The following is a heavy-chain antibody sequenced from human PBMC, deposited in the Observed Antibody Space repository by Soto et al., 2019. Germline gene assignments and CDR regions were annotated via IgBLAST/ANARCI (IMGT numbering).Heavy chain of an antibody. D-gene: IGHD6-13*01. V-gene: IGHV4-31*03. CDR1: GGSISSGDYY. CDR3: ARDAGSNDNWFDP. CDR2: IYYTGRA. Sequence: PSETLSLTCTVSGGSISSGDYYWTWIRQLPGKGLEWMGYIYYTGRAYYNPSLESRLTMSVDRSTNQFSLKLSAVTAADTAIYYCARDAGSNDNWFDPWGQGTLVTVSS. J-gene: IGHJ5*02.